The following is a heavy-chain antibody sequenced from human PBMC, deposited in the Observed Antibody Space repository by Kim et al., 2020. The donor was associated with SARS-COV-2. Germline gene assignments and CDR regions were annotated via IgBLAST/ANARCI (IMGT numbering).Heavy chain of an antibody. J-gene: IGHJ4*02. CDR3: TRDLVPGGADY. D-gene: IGHD6-6*01. CDR2: LSLDSDRI. CDR1: GFKFERFA. Sequence: GGSLRLSCEMSGFKFERFAVHWVRQPPGKGLEWVSGLSLDSDRIGYAGSVKGRFTVSRDKAKDTLYLRMDSLRIEDTAFYYCTRDLVPGGADYWGQGTLVTVSS. V-gene: IGHV3-9*01.